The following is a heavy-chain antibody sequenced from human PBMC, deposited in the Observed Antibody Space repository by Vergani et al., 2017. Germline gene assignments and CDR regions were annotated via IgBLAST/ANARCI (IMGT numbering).Heavy chain of an antibody. CDR1: GGSISSYY. V-gene: IGHV4-59*01. Sequence: QVQLQESGLGLVKPSETLSLTCTVSGGSISSYYWSWIRQPPGKGLEWIGYIYYSGSTNYNPSLKSRVTISVDTSKNQFSLKLSSVTAADTAVYYCASTHYGSGSYYFDYWGQGTLVTVSS. D-gene: IGHD3-10*01. CDR3: ASTHYGSGSYYFDY. CDR2: IYYSGST. J-gene: IGHJ4*02.